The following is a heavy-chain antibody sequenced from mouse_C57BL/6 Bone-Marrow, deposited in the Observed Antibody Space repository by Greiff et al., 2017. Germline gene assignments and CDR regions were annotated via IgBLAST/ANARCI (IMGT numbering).Heavy chain of an antibody. Sequence: QVQLQQSGPELVKPGASVKISCKASGYAFSSSWMNWVKQRPGKGLEWIGRIYPGDGDTNYNGKFKGKATLTADKSSSTAYMKLSSLTSEDSAVYFCAIPQNYYYCSSSFSYWGQGTLVTVSA. CDR3: AIPQNYYYCSSSFSY. J-gene: IGHJ3*01. D-gene: IGHD1-1*01. V-gene: IGHV1-82*01. CDR2: IYPGDGDT. CDR1: GYAFSSSW.